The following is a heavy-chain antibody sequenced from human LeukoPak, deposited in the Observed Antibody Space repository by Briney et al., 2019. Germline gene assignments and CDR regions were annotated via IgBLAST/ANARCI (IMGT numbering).Heavy chain of an antibody. J-gene: IGHJ4*02. D-gene: IGHD4-23*01. CDR2: VSRNGGV. V-gene: IGHV4-4*07. CDR3: ARGNGWKLHDS. Sequence: SETLSLTCTVSDDAVTTSYWSWIRQSAGKGLEWIGRVSRNGGVLYNSSFRSPFTLSVDASNNQFSLAVSGVTAADTAVYYCARGNGWKLHDSWGQGIQVTVSS. CDR1: DDAVTTSY.